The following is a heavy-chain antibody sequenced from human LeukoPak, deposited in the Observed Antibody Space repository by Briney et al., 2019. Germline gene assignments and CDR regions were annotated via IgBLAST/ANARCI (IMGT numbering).Heavy chain of an antibody. Sequence: SVKVSCKASGGTFSSYAISWVRQAPGQGLEWMGGIIPIFGTANYAQKFQGRVTITADESMSTAYMELSSLRSEDTAVYYCARDPIAVGYGMDVWGQGTTVTVSS. CDR2: IIPIFGTA. CDR1: GGTFSSYA. V-gene: IGHV1-69*13. D-gene: IGHD6-19*01. J-gene: IGHJ6*02. CDR3: ARDPIAVGYGMDV.